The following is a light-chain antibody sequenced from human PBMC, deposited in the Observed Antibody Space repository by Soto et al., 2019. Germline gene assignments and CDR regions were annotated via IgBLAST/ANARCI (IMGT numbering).Light chain of an antibody. CDR1: SSDVGSYNL. CDR2: EGS. J-gene: IGLJ1*01. Sequence: QSALTQPASVSGSPGQSITISCTGTSSDVGSYNLVSWYQQHPGKAPKLMIYEGSKRPSGVSNRFSGSKSGNTASLTISGLQVEDEADYYWCSYAGSSTYVVGTGTKLTVL. CDR3: CSYAGSSTYV. V-gene: IGLV2-23*01.